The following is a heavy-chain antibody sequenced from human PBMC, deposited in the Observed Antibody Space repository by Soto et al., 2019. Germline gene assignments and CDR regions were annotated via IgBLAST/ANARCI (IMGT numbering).Heavy chain of an antibody. V-gene: IGHV4-39*01. CDR1: GGSISSSSYY. J-gene: IGHJ4*02. D-gene: IGHD1-26*01. Sequence: QLQLQESGPGLVKPSETLSLTCTVSGGSISSSSYYWGWIRQPPGKGLEWIGSIYYSGSTYYNPSLKSRVTISVDTSKNQFSLKLSSVTAADTAVYYCARHSGVAGTPLYSGSYSGYFDYWGQGTLVTVSS. CDR3: ARHSGVAGTPLYSGSYSGYFDY. CDR2: IYYSGST.